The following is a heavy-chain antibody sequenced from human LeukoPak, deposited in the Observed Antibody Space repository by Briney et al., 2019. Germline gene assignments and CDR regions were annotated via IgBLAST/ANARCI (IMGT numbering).Heavy chain of an antibody. CDR3: ARDIAAAGTSFDY. CDR2: IYTSGST. Sequence: SETLSLTCTVSGGSISSYYWSWIRQPAGEGLEWIGRIYTSGSTNYNPSLKSRVTISVDKSKNQFSLKLSSVTAADTAVYYCARDIAAAGTSFDYWGQGTLVTVSS. D-gene: IGHD6-13*01. V-gene: IGHV4-4*07. CDR1: GGSISSYY. J-gene: IGHJ4*02.